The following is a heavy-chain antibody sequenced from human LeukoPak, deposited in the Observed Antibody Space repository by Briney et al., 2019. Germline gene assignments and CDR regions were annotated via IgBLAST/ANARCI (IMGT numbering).Heavy chain of an antibody. J-gene: IGHJ4*02. D-gene: IGHD6-6*01. CDR3: ASLGKQLEPPY. V-gene: IGHV3-11*04. CDR1: GFTVSSNY. Sequence: AGGSLRLSCAASGFTVSSNYMSWVRQAPGKGLEWVSYICSSGSTIYYADSVKGRFTISRDNAKNSLYLQMNSLRAEDTAVYYCASLGKQLEPPYWGQGTLVTVSS. CDR2: ICSSGSTI.